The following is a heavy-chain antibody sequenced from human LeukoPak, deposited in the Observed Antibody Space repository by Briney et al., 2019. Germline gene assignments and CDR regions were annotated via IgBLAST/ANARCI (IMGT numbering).Heavy chain of an antibody. J-gene: IGHJ6*02. CDR1: GGSISSYY. CDR3: ARDTDGYRSYYYYGMDV. D-gene: IGHD6-25*01. CDR2: IYYSGST. V-gene: IGHV4-59*06. Sequence: ETSETLSLTCTVSGGSISSYYWSWIRQHPGKGLEWIGYIYYSGSTYYNPSLKSRVTISVDTSKNQFSLKLSSVTAADTAVYYCARDTDGYRSYYYYGMDVWGQGTTVTVSS.